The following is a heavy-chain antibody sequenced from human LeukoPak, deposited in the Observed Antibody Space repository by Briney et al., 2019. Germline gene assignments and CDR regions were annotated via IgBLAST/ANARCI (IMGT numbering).Heavy chain of an antibody. Sequence: GGSLRLSCAASGFTFDDYAMHWVRQAPGKGLEWVSGISWNSGSIGYADSVKGRFTISRDNAKNSLYLQMNSLRAEDTALYYCAKDWYSGSYGRYYFDYWGQGTLVTVSS. CDR1: GFTFDDYA. J-gene: IGHJ4*02. D-gene: IGHD1-26*01. V-gene: IGHV3-9*01. CDR2: ISWNSGSI. CDR3: AKDWYSGSYGRYYFDY.